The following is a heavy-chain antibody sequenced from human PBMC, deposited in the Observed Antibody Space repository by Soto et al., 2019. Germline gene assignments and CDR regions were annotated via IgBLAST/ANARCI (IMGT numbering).Heavy chain of an antibody. V-gene: IGHV3-23*01. D-gene: IGHD3-16*02. CDR3: AKAPRMITFGGVIVPHYYYYGMDV. Sequence: GGSLRLSCAASGFAFSSYAMSWVRQAPGKGLEWVSAISGSGGSTYYADSVKGRFTISRDNSKNTLYLQMNSLRAEDTAVYYCAKAPRMITFGGVIVPHYYYYGMDVWGQGTTVTVSS. J-gene: IGHJ6*02. CDR1: GFAFSSYA. CDR2: ISGSGGST.